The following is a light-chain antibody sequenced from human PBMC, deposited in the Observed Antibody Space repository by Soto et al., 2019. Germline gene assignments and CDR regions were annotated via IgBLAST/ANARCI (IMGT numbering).Light chain of an antibody. J-gene: IGKJ4*01. CDR1: QDIANF. CDR2: AAS. V-gene: IGKV1-27*01. Sequence: DIQMTQSPSSLSAFVGDRVTITCRASQDIANFLAWYQQKPGKVPKLLIYAASTLQSGVPSRFSGSGSGTDFTLTISSLQPEGVATYYCQKCKVAPFTFGGGTKVDIK. CDR3: QKCKVAPFT.